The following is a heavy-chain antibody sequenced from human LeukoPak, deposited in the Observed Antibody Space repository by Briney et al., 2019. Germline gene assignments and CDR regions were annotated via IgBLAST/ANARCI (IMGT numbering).Heavy chain of an antibody. CDR2: IYYGGST. CDR3: ARRWDTAMVTWFDP. Sequence: SETLSLTCTVSGGSISSSSYYWGWIRQPPGKGLEWIGSIYYGGSTYYNPSLKSRVTISVDTSKNQFSLKLSSVTAADTAVYYCARRWDTAMVTWFDPWGQGTLVTVSS. V-gene: IGHV4-39*01. D-gene: IGHD5-18*01. CDR1: GGSISSSSYY. J-gene: IGHJ5*02.